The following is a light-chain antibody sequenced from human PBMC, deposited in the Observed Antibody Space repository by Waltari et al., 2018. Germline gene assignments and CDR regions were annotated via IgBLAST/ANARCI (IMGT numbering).Light chain of an antibody. Sequence: QSALTQPASVSGSPGQSITISCTGTSSDIGAFNYVSWYQQHPGKAPKVLIYDVTNRPSRVSYRFSGSKSGNTASLTISGLQAEDEAYYHCASFISGSTSSVLFGGGTKLTVL. CDR1: SSDIGAFNY. V-gene: IGLV2-14*03. J-gene: IGLJ3*02. CDR3: ASFISGSTSSVL. CDR2: DVT.